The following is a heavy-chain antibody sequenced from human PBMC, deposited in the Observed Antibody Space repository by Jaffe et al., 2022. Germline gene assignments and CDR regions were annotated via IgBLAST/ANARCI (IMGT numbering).Heavy chain of an antibody. V-gene: IGHV3-74*01. D-gene: IGHD2-2*01. Sequence: QLVESGGGLVQPGGSLRLSCAASGFTFSNYWMNWVRQAPGKGLVWVSHISSDGSSANYADFAKGRFTISRDNAKNTLYLQMSSLRDEDTAVYYCARTHCLITSCSRDWFDPWGQGTLVTVSS. J-gene: IGHJ5*02. CDR3: ARTHCLITSCSRDWFDP. CDR2: ISSDGSSA. CDR1: GFTFSNYW.